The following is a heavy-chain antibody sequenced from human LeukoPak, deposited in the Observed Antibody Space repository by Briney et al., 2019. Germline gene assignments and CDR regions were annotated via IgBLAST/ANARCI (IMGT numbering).Heavy chain of an antibody. CDR2: IWYDGSNK. V-gene: IGHV3-33*06. CDR1: GLTFSSYG. D-gene: IGHD2-15*01. J-gene: IGHJ4*02. CDR3: AKGGGTDPFDY. Sequence: PGRSLSLSCAASGLTFSSYGMHWVRQAPGKGLEWVAVIWYDGSNKYYADSVKGRFTISRDNSKNTLYLQMNSLRAEDTAVYYCAKGGGTDPFDYWGQGTLVTVSS.